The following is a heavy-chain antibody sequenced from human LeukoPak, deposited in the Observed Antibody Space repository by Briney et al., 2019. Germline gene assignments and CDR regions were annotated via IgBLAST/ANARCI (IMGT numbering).Heavy chain of an antibody. CDR3: ARDHGYLNWFDP. V-gene: IGHV4-59*01. D-gene: IGHD5-18*01. CDR1: GFTFSTYA. Sequence: PGGSLRLSCAASGFTFSTYAVNWVRQAPGKGLEWIGYIYYSGSTNYNPSLKSRVTISVDTSKNQFSLKLSSVTAADTAVYYCARDHGYLNWFDPWGQGTLVTVSS. J-gene: IGHJ5*02. CDR2: IYYSGST.